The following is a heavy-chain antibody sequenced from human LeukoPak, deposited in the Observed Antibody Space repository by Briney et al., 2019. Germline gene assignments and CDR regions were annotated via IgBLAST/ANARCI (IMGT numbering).Heavy chain of an antibody. CDR1: GYTFTSYG. CDR2: ISAYNGNT. J-gene: IGHJ6*02. D-gene: IGHD6-13*01. CDR3: ARVYSSSWYHYYYGMDV. Sequence: VASVKVSCKASGYTFTSYGISWVRQAPGQGLEWMGWISAYNGNTNYAQKLQGRVTMTTDTSTSTAYMELRSLRSDDTAVYYCARVYSSSWYHYYYGMDVWGQGTTVTVSS. V-gene: IGHV1-18*01.